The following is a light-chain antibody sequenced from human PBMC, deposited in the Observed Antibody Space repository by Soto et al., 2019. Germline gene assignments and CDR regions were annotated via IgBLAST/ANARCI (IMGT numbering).Light chain of an antibody. J-gene: IGKJ1*01. CDR1: QSVSTR. V-gene: IGKV1-5*02. CDR2: DAS. CDR3: PQYSAYST. Sequence: DIQMTQSPSSLSASVGDRVTIICRASQSVSTRLAWYQQKPGKAPKVLIYDASSWAGGVPSRFTGSGSGTEYTLTINSLQHDDFANYYCPQYSAYSTFGQGTKVEIK.